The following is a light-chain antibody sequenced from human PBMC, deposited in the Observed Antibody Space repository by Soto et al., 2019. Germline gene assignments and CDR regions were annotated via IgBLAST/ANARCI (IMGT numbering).Light chain of an antibody. V-gene: IGKV1-5*03. CDR3: QQYGSSSPWT. CDR1: QSISSW. Sequence: DIQMTQSPSTLSASVGDRVTITCRASQSISSWLAWYQQKPGRAPKLLIYKASSLETGVPSRFSRSGYGTEFILNISRQQADDFASSCCQQYGSSSPWTFGPGTKVESK. J-gene: IGKJ1*01. CDR2: KAS.